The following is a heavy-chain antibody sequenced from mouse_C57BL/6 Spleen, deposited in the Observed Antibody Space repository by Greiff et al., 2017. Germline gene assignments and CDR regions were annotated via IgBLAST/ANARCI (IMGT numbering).Heavy chain of an antibody. V-gene: IGHV1-74*01. D-gene: IGHD2-3*01. CDR2: IHPSDSDT. CDR1: GYTFTSYW. J-gene: IGHJ3*01. CDR3: AIYDGYYSWFAY. Sequence: VQLQQPGAELVKPGASVKVSCKASGYTFTSYWMHWVKQRPGQGLEWIGRIHPSDSDTNYNQKFKGKATLTVDKSSSTAYMQLSSLTSEDSAVYYCAIYDGYYSWFAYWGQGTLVTVSA.